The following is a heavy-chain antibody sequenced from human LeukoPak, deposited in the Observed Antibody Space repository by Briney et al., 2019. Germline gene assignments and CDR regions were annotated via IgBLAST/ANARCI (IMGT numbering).Heavy chain of an antibody. J-gene: IGHJ2*01. Sequence: SETLSLTCTVSGGSINSYYWSWIRRPAGKGLEWIGRIYSSGDTKYNPSLESRVTMSLDTSENQISLELTSVTAADTAVYYCARLKSGAYFDLWGRGTLVTVSS. D-gene: IGHD3-10*01. CDR3: ARLKSGAYFDL. V-gene: IGHV4-4*07. CDR1: GGSINSYY. CDR2: IYSSGDT.